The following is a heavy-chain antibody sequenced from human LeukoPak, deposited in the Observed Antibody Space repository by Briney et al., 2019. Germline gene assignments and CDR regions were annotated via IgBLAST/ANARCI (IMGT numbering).Heavy chain of an antibody. V-gene: IGHV1-46*01. CDR3: ARDPSPSDLDDILTGYYN. J-gene: IGHJ4*02. CDR1: GYTFTSYC. D-gene: IGHD3-9*01. Sequence: ASVKVSCKASGYTFTSYCMHWVRQAPGQGLEWMGIINPSGGSTSYAQKFQGRVTMTRDTSTSTVYMELSSLRSEDTAVYYCARDPSPSDLDDILTGYYNWGQGALVTVSS. CDR2: INPSGGST.